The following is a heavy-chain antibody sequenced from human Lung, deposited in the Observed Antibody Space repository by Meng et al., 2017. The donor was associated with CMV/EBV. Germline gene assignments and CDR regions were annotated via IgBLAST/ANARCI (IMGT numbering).Heavy chain of an antibody. J-gene: IGHJ5*02. V-gene: IGHV1-18*01. D-gene: IGHD1-14*01. Sequence: VQLVQSGAEVKKPGASVKVSCKASGYIFNNYGGSWVRQAPGQGPEWMGWISAYNGNTNYAQNFQGRFTMTTDTSTSTAYMELRGLRSDDTAVYYCARDLPGGTKGTWLDLWGQGTLVTVSS. CDR3: ARDLPGGTKGTWLDL. CDR2: ISAYNGNT. CDR1: GYIFNNYG.